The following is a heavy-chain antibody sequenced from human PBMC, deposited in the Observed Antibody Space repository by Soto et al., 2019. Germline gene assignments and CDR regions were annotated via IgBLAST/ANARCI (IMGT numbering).Heavy chain of an antibody. CDR3: AKTYRSISSFYFFDF. D-gene: IGHD6-6*01. V-gene: IGHV3-30*18. CDR1: GFTFSSYG. Sequence: QVQLVESGGGVVQPGRSVRLSCAASGFTFSSYGMHWVRQAPGKGLEWVAVISYDGNNKYYADSVKGRFTISRDNSKTALYLQMDSLRAEDTAVYYCAKTYRSISSFYFFDFWGQGTLVTVSS. J-gene: IGHJ4*02. CDR2: ISYDGNNK.